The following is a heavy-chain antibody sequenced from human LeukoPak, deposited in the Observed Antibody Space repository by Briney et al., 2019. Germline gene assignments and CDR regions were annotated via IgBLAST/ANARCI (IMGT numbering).Heavy chain of an antibody. CDR3: ARATYDIMTGYYFDY. Sequence: KASETLSLTCAVYSGSFSGYYWSWIRQPPGKGLEWIGEINHSGSTNYNPSLKSRVTISVDTSKNQFSLKLSSVTAADTAVYYCARATYDIMTGYYFDYWGQGTLVTVSS. CDR2: INHSGST. D-gene: IGHD3-9*01. CDR1: SGSFSGYY. V-gene: IGHV4-34*01. J-gene: IGHJ4*02.